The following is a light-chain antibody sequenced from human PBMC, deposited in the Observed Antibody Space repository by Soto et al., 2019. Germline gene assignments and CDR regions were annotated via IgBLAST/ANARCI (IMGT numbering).Light chain of an antibody. J-gene: IGKJ5*01. CDR1: QGVSNL. Sequence: ESVVMRGRRIMTMSPGGRATLSFMASQGVSNLFARYQQKPGQAPRHRIYDASPRATGIPDRFSVNGSGTDFTLTICRLEPQDFAVDYAQQFGSSVTAGQGTRL. V-gene: IGKV3-20*01. CDR2: DAS. CDR3: QQFGSSVT.